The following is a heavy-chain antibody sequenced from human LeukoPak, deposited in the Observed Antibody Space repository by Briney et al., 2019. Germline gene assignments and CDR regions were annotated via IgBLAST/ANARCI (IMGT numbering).Heavy chain of an antibody. CDR2: INPNSGGT. CDR3: ARFKSGVLTGYSYYFDY. CDR1: GYTFTGYY. J-gene: IGHJ4*02. D-gene: IGHD3-9*01. V-gene: IGHV1-2*02. Sequence: GASVKVSCKASGYTFTGYYMHWVRQAPGQGLEWMGWINPNSGGTNYAQKFQGRVTMTRDTSISTAYMELSRLRSDDTAVYYCARFKSGVLTGYSYYFDYWGQGTLVTVSS.